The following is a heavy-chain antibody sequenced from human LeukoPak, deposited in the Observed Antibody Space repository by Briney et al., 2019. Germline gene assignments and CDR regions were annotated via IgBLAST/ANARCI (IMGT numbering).Heavy chain of an antibody. Sequence: ASVKVSCKASGYTFTSYDINWVRQATGQGLEWMGWMNPNSGNTGYAQKFQGRVTMTRNTPISTAYMELSSLRSEDTAVYYCARGVPYDFWSGYYKGLVDYWGQGTLVTVSS. V-gene: IGHV1-8*01. CDR3: ARGVPYDFWSGYYKGLVDY. CDR1: GYTFTSYD. J-gene: IGHJ4*02. CDR2: MNPNSGNT. D-gene: IGHD3-3*01.